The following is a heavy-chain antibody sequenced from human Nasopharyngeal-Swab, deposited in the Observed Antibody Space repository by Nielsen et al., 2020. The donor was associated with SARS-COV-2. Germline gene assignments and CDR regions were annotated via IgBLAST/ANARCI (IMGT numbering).Heavy chain of an antibody. V-gene: IGHV3-30*04. CDR1: GFTFSSYA. J-gene: IGHJ3*02. D-gene: IGHD4/OR15-4a*01. Sequence: SLKISCAASGFTFSSYAMHWVRQAPGKGLEWVAVISYDGSNKYYADSVKGRFTISRDNSKNTLYLQMNSLRAEDTAVYYCAREEVLGDAFDIWGQGTMVTVSS. CDR2: ISYDGSNK. CDR3: AREEVLGDAFDI.